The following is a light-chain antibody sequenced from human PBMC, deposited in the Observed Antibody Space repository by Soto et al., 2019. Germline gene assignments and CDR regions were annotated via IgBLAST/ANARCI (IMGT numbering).Light chain of an antibody. CDR2: GAS. J-gene: IGKJ4*01. Sequence: EIVMTQSPATLSVSPGERATLSCRASQSISNNLAWYQQKPGQAPRLLIYGASTRATGIPARFSGSGSGTEFTLTISSLQSEDFAVYSCQHYNDRPLTFGGRTKVEIK. CDR3: QHYNDRPLT. V-gene: IGKV3-15*01. CDR1: QSISNN.